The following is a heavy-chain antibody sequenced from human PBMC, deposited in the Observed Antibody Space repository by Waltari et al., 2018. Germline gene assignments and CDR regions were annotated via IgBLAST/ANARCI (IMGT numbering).Heavy chain of an antibody. CDR2: IIPIFGTA. CDR3: AKAVAGTSAHYYYGMDV. Sequence: QVQLVQSGAEVKKPGSSVKVSCKASGGTFSSYAISWVRQAPGQGLEWMGVIIPIFGTANYAQKFQGRVTITADESTSTAYMGLSSLRSEDTAVYYCAKAVAGTSAHYYYGMDVWGQGTTVTVSS. D-gene: IGHD6-19*01. V-gene: IGHV1-69*12. J-gene: IGHJ6*02. CDR1: GGTFSSYA.